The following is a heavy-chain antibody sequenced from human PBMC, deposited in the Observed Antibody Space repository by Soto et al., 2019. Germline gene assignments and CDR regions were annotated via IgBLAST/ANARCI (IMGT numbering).Heavy chain of an antibody. CDR1: GFTFISYS. CDR3: ARDGLGGFSYGSTTFAY. Sequence: GGSLRLSCAASGFTFISYSMNWVRQAPGKGLEWVSYISSSSSTMYYADSVKGRFTISRDSAKNSLYLQMSSLRAEDTAVYYCARDGLGGFSYGSTTFAYWGQGTLVTSPQ. V-gene: IGHV3-48*01. D-gene: IGHD5-18*01. CDR2: ISSSSSTM. J-gene: IGHJ4*02.